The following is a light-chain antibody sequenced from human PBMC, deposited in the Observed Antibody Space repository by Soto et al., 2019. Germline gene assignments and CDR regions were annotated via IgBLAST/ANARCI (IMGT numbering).Light chain of an antibody. J-gene: IGKJ1*01. CDR1: QSVSSSY. Sequence: EVVLTQSPGTLSLSPGESATLSCRASQSVSSSYLAWYQQKPGQAPRLLIYGASSRATGVPDRFSGSGSGTDFTLTISGLEPEDFPVYYCQQYGSSPVTFGQGTKVEIK. V-gene: IGKV3-20*01. CDR2: GAS. CDR3: QQYGSSPVT.